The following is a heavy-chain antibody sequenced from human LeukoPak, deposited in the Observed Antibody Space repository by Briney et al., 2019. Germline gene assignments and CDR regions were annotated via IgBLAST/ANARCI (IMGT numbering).Heavy chain of an antibody. V-gene: IGHV5-51*01. CDR3: ARAVDTAMVHNPSGFDY. J-gene: IGHJ4*02. D-gene: IGHD5-18*01. Sequence: GESLKISCKGSGYSFTSYWIGWVRQMPGKGLEWMGIIYPGDSDTRYSPSFQGQVTVSADKSISTAYLQWSSLKASDTAMYYCARAVDTAMVHNPSGFDYWGQGTLVTVSS. CDR2: IYPGDSDT. CDR1: GYSFTSYW.